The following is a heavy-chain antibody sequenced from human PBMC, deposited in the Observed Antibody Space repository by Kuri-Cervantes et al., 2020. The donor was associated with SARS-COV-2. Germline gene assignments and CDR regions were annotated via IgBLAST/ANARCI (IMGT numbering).Heavy chain of an antibody. J-gene: IGHJ4*02. D-gene: IGHD1-14*01. CDR1: GFTFSSYG. CDR2: IRYDGSNK. Sequence: GESLKISCAASGFTFSSYGMHWARRAPGKGLEWVAFIRYDGSNKYYADSVKGRFTISRDNSKNTLYLQMNSLRAEDTAVYYCASSLLGTLDYWGQGTLVPSPQ. V-gene: IGHV3-30*02. CDR3: ASSLLGTLDY.